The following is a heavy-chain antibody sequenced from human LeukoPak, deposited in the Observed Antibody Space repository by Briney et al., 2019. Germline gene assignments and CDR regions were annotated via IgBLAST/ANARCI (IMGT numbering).Heavy chain of an antibody. CDR2: IYSGGST. CDR1: GFTVSNNY. V-gene: IGHV3-66*01. D-gene: IGHD2-15*01. Sequence: GGSLRLSCAASGFTVSNNYMSWVRQAPGKGLEWVSIIYSGGSTYYADSVKGRFTVSRDTAKSSLYLQMNSLRDEDTAIYYCVRDRCSGGSCYWFDPWGQGTLVTVSS. CDR3: VRDRCSGGSCYWFDP. J-gene: IGHJ5*02.